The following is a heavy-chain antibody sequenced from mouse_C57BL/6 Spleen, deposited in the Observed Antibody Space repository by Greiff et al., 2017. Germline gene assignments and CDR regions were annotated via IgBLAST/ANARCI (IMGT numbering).Heavy chain of an antibody. CDR3: APYYYGSSYGY. V-gene: IGHV1-66*01. Sequence: VQLQQSGPELVKPGASVKISCKASGYSFTSYYIHWVKQRPGQGLEWIGWIYPGSGNTKYNEKFKGKATLTADTSSSTAYMQLSSLTSEDSAVYYCAPYYYGSSYGYWGQGTTLTVSS. CDR2: IYPGSGNT. CDR1: GYSFTSYY. D-gene: IGHD1-1*01. J-gene: IGHJ2*01.